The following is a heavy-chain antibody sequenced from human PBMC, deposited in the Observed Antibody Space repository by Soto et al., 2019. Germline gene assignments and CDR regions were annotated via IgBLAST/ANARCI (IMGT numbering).Heavy chain of an antibody. D-gene: IGHD3-10*01. CDR1: GGSISSGDYY. CDR2: IYYSGST. J-gene: IGHJ4*02. V-gene: IGHV4-30-4*01. Sequence: QVQLQESGPGLVKPSQTLSLTCTVSGGSISSGDYYWSWIRQPPGKGLEWIGYIYYSGSTYYNPSLTSRVXXSXDXXKNQFSLKLSSVTAADTAVYYCAREYYGSGSSFDYWGQGTLVTVSS. CDR3: AREYYGSGSSFDY.